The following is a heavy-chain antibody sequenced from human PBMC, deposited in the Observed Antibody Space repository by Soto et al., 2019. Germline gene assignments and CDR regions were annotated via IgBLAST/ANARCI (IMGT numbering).Heavy chain of an antibody. CDR3: ARDSGTVGYDDS. Sequence: QVQLVQSGAEVKKPGSSVKVSCKASGGTFSTYTINWVRQAPGQGLEWMGRIIPLLDVTNNAQRFQGRVTITADTPTSTLDMELTSLTSQDTAVYYCARDSGTVGYDDSWGQGTLVTVSS. V-gene: IGHV1-69*08. D-gene: IGHD3-10*01. CDR1: GGTFSTYT. J-gene: IGHJ4*02. CDR2: IIPLLDVT.